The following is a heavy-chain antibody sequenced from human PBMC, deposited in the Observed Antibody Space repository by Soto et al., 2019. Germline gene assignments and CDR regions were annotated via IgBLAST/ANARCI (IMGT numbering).Heavy chain of an antibody. Sequence: PGGSLRLSCAASGFTFSDYYMSWIRQAPGKGLEWVSYISSMGSTIYYADSVKGRFTISRDNAKNSLYLQMNSLKAEDTAVYYCARTGTYYYDSSGYVWGQGTLVTVSS. D-gene: IGHD3-22*01. CDR3: ARTGTYYYDSSGYV. CDR1: GFTFSDYY. V-gene: IGHV3-11*01. J-gene: IGHJ4*02. CDR2: ISSMGSTI.